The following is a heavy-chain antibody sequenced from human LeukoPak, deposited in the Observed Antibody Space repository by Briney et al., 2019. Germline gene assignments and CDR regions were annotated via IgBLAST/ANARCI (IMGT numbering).Heavy chain of an antibody. J-gene: IGHJ4*02. Sequence: ASVKVSCKASGYTFTSYAMHWVRQAPGQRLEWMGWINAGNGNTKYSQKFQGRVTITRDTSASTAYMELSSLRSEDTAVYYCARVGSGSYYNEYTSWGQGTLVTVSS. D-gene: IGHD3-10*01. CDR2: INAGNGNT. CDR3: ARVGSGSYYNEYTS. V-gene: IGHV1-3*01. CDR1: GYTFTSYA.